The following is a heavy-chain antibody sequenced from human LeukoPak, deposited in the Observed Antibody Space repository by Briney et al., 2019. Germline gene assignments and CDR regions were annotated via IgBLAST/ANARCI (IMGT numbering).Heavy chain of an antibody. CDR3: ARGGDMRVVGAFDI. D-gene: IGHD3-22*01. Sequence: ASVTVSCKASGYTFTSYGINWVRQAPGQGLEWMGWISAYNGNTNYAQKPQGRVTMTRDTSTSTVYMELRSLRSDDTALYYCARGGDMRVVGAFDIWGQGTMVTVSS. J-gene: IGHJ3*02. CDR2: ISAYNGNT. CDR1: GYTFTSYG. V-gene: IGHV1-18*01.